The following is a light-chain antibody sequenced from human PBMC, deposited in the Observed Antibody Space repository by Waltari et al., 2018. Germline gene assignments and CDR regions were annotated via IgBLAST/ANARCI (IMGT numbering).Light chain of an antibody. CDR1: QDIRND. CDR2: AGL. J-gene: IGKJ1*01. V-gene: IGKV1-17*02. CDR3: LQHNSYPQT. Sequence: DIQMTQSPSSLSASVGDRVNITCRASQDIRNDLGWFQQKPGKAPKRLIYAGLRLQSGVPSRFSGSWFGTEFTLTITDLQPDDLATYYCLQHNSYPQTFGQGTKVDFK.